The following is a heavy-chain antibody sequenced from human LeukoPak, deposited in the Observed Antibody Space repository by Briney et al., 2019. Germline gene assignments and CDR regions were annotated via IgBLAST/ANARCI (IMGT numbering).Heavy chain of an antibody. V-gene: IGHV3-21*01. J-gene: IGHJ4*02. CDR3: ARAGIAAARKYFDY. CDR2: ISSSSSYI. Sequence: GGSLRLSCAASGFTFSSYSMNWVRQAPGKGLEWVSSISSSSSYIYYADSVKGRFTISRDNAKNSLYLQMNSLRAEDTPVYYCARAGIAAARKYFDYWGQGTLVTVSS. D-gene: IGHD6-13*01. CDR1: GFTFSSYS.